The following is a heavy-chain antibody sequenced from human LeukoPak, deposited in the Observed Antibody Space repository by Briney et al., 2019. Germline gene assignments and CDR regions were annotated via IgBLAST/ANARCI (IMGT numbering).Heavy chain of an antibody. V-gene: IGHV4-59*01. D-gene: IGHD3-10*01. CDR2: IYYSGST. J-gene: IGHJ4*02. CDR3: ARADYYGSGSSNDY. Sequence: SETLSLTCTVSGGSISSYYWSWIRQPPGKGLEWIGYIYYSGSTNYNPSLKSRVTISVDTSKNQFSLKLSSVTAADTAVYYCARADYYGSGSSNDYWGQGTLVTVCS. CDR1: GGSISSYY.